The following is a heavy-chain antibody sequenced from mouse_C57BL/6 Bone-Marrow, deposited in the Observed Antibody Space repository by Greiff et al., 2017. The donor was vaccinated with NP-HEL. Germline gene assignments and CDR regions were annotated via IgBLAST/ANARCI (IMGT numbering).Heavy chain of an antibody. D-gene: IGHD1-1*01. CDR3: ASLITTVVAECLDY. V-gene: IGHV1-64*01. J-gene: IGHJ2*01. Sequence: VQLQQSGAELVKPGASVKLSCKASGYTFTSYWMHWVKQRPGQGLEWIGMIHPNSGSTNYNEKFKSKATLTVDKSSSTAYMQLSSLTSEDSAVYYCASLITTVVAECLDYWGQGTTLTVSS. CDR1: GYTFTSYW. CDR2: IHPNSGST.